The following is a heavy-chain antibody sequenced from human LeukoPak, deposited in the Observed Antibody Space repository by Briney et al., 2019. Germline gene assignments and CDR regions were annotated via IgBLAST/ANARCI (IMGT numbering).Heavy chain of an antibody. CDR3: ARGTVTKHNWFDP. CDR2: INHSGST. J-gene: IGHJ5*02. V-gene: IGHV4-34*01. Sequence: PSETLSLTCAVYGGSFSGYYWSWIRQPPGKGLEWIGEINHSGSTNYNPSLKSQVTISVDTSKNQFSLKLSSVTAADTAVYYCARGTVTKHNWFDPWGQGTLVTVSS. D-gene: IGHD4-17*01. CDR1: GGSFSGYY.